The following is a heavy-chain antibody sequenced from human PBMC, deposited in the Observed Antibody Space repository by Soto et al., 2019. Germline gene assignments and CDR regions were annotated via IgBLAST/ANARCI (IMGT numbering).Heavy chain of an antibody. CDR3: ARDKITGLFDY. D-gene: IGHD2-8*02. V-gene: IGHV4-59*12. Sequence: SETLSLTCTVSGGSISPFYWSWLRQPPGKGLEWIVYIYYSGNTSYNPSLESRVTLSVDTSKNLFSLKLTSVTVVDTAVYYCARDKITGLFDYWGQGTLVTVSS. CDR2: IYYSGNT. CDR1: GGSISPFY. J-gene: IGHJ4*02.